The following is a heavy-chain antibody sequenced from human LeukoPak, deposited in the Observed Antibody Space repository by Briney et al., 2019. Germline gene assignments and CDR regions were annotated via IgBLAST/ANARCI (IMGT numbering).Heavy chain of an antibody. V-gene: IGHV5-51*01. Sequence: GESLKISCQGSGYSFSSYWIGWVRPMPGKGLEWMGIIYPCDSDTRYSPSFQGQVTISADNSISTAYLQWSSLKASDTAMYYCARSTDSSGYYDLWDYWGQGTLVTVSS. CDR3: ARSTDSSGYYDLWDY. D-gene: IGHD3-22*01. J-gene: IGHJ4*02. CDR1: GYSFSSYW. CDR2: IYPCDSDT.